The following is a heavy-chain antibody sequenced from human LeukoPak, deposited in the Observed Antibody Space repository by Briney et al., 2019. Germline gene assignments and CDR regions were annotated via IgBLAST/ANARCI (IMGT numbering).Heavy chain of an antibody. CDR1: GYTFTTYY. CDR3: ACLPYAFDI. Sequence: GASVKVSCKASGYTFTTYYIHWVRQAPGQGLEWMALINPSGGSTHYAQKFQGRVTMTRDTSTSTVYMELTSLRSEDTAVYYCACLPYAFDIWGQGTMVTVSS. J-gene: IGHJ3*02. V-gene: IGHV1-46*01. CDR2: INPSGGST.